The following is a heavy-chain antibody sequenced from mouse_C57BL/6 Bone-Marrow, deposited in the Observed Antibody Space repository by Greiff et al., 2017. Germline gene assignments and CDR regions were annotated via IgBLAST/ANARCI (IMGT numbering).Heavy chain of an antibody. D-gene: IGHD2-3*01. Sequence: DVKLVESGAELVRPGASVKLSCTASGFNIKDDYIHWVKQRPEQGLEWIGWLDPEIGDTEYASKFQGKATITSDTSSNTAYLLLSSLTSEDTAVYYCSSFDGNYFDFWGQGTPLTVAS. CDR2: LDPEIGDT. CDR1: GFNIKDDY. V-gene: IGHV14-4*01. CDR3: SSFDGNYFDF. J-gene: IGHJ2*01.